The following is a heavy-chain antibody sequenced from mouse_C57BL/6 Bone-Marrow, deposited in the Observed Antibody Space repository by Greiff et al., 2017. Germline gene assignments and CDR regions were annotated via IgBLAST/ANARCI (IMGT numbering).Heavy chain of an antibody. CDR3: ARRIYYDYGLDY. D-gene: IGHD2-4*01. CDR1: GYTFTSYW. J-gene: IGHJ2*01. V-gene: IGHV1-64*01. Sequence: LQPGAELVKPGASVKLSCKASGYTFTSYWMHWVKQRPGQGLEWIGMIHPNSGSTNYNEKFKSKATLTVDKSSSTAYMQLSSLTSEDSAVYYCARRIYYDYGLDYWGQGTTLTVSS. CDR2: IHPNSGST.